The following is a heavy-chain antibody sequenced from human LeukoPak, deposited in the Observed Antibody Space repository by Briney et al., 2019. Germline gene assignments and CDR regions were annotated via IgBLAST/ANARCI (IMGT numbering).Heavy chain of an antibody. J-gene: IGHJ3*02. CDR1: GFTFNIYA. CDR3: ARDLEDSSPFGAFDM. V-gene: IGHV3-33*08. D-gene: IGHD3-22*01. CDR2: IWFDGIRK. Sequence: GGSLRLSCAASGFTFNIYAMSWVRQVPGKGLEWVAAIWFDGIRKYYADSVKGRLTISRDNSKNTLYLQMNSLRAEDTAVYYCARDLEDSSPFGAFDMWGQGTMVTVSS.